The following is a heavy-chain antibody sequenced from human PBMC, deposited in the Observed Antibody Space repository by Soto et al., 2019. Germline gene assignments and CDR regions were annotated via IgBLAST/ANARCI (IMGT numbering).Heavy chain of an antibody. J-gene: IGHJ2*01. D-gene: IGHD2-21*01. CDR1: GYTFTSYD. CDR2: MNPNSGNT. CDR3: ARGPIVGDYRYFDL. V-gene: IGHV1-8*01. Sequence: ASVKVSCKASGYTFTSYDINWVRQATGQGLEWMGWMNPNSGNTGYAQKFQGRVTMTRKTTISTAYMELSSLRTEDAAVYYCARGPIVGDYRYFDLWGRGTLVTVSS.